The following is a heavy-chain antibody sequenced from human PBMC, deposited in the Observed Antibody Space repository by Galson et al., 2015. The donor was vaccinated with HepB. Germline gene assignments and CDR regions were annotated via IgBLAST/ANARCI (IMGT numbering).Heavy chain of an antibody. J-gene: IGHJ3*02. V-gene: IGHV1-69*10. CDR2: IIPFFGIT. CDR1: GGTFKSYA. CDR3: ATTYTSGPSLEAFES. D-gene: IGHD3-22*01. Sequence: SVKVSCKASGGTFKSYAFSWVRQAPGQGPEWMGGIIPFFGITNYNPSLKSRVTMSVDTSKNQISLRLTSVTAADTAVYYCATTYTSGPSLEAFESWGQGTMVTVSS.